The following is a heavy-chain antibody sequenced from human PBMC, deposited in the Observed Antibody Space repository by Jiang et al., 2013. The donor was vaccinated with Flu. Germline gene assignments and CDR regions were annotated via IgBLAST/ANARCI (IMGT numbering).Heavy chain of an antibody. CDR1: GYSFTTYW. J-gene: IGHJ6*02. D-gene: IGHD2-8*01. CDR2: INPSDSYS. CDR3: ARLFCTNGVCIYGMDV. V-gene: IGHV5-10-1*01. Sequence: EVKKPGESLRISCKGSGYSFTTYWITWVRQMPGKGLEWMGRINPSDSYSNYSPSFQGHVTISTDTSISTAYLQWSSLKASDTATYYCARLFCTNGVCIYGMDVWGQGTTVTVSS.